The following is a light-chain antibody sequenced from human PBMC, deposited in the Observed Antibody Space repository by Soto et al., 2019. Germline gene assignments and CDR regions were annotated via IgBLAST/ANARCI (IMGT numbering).Light chain of an antibody. J-gene: IGLJ3*02. CDR3: AAWDDSLNGWV. CDR2: RTN. Sequence: QSVLTQPPSASGTPGQRVTISCFGSSSNIGRNYIHWYQQLTGAAPILLIYRTNQRPSEVPDRFSASKSGTSGSLAISDLRAEDEADYYCAAWDDSLNGWVFGGGTKLTV. V-gene: IGLV1-47*01. CDR1: SSNIGRNY.